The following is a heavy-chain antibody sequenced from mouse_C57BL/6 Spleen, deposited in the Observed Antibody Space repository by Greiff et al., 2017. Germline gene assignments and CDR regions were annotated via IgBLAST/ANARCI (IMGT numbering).Heavy chain of an antibody. CDR1: GYTFTSYW. CDR3: ARSTGTYAMDY. CDR2: IHPNSGST. J-gene: IGHJ4*01. D-gene: IGHD4-1*01. V-gene: IGHV1-64*01. Sequence: VQLQQSGAELVKPGASVKLSCKASGYTFTSYWMHWVKQRPGQGLEWIGMIHPNSGSTNYNEKFKSKATLTVDKSSSTAYMQLSSQTSEDSAVYYGARSTGTYAMDYWGQGTSVTVSS.